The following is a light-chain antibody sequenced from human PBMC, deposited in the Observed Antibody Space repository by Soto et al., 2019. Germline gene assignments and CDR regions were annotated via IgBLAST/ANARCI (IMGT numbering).Light chain of an antibody. CDR3: CSYTSSTTYV. CDR2: AVT. V-gene: IGLV2-14*01. CDR1: SSDVGGYNY. J-gene: IGLJ1*01. Sequence: QSVLTQPASVSGSPGQSITISCTGTSSDVGGYNYVSWYQQHPGKAPKLIIYAVTNRPSGVSIRFSGSKSGNTASLTISGLQAEDEADYYCCSYTSSTTYVFGPGTKVTLL.